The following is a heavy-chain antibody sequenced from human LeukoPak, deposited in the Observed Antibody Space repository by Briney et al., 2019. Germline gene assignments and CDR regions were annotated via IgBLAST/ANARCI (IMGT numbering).Heavy chain of an antibody. V-gene: IGHV3-30*04. Sequence: PGGSLRLSCAASGFTFSTYAMHWVRQAPGKGLEWVAVISYDGSNKYYADSVKGRFTTSRDNSKNTLYLQMNSLRAEDTAVYYCAKDLSDYYDSSGYDYWGQGTLVTVSS. CDR1: GFTFSTYA. CDR2: ISYDGSNK. CDR3: AKDLSDYYDSSGYDY. D-gene: IGHD3-22*01. J-gene: IGHJ4*02.